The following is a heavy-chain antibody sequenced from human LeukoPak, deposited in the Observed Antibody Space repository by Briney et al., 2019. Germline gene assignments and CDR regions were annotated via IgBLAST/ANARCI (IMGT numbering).Heavy chain of an antibody. CDR2: IYTSGST. V-gene: IGHV4-61*02. J-gene: IGHJ3*02. Sequence: TLSLTCTVSGGSISSGSYYWSWIRQPAGKGLEWIGRIYTSGSTNYNPSLKSRVTMSVDTSKNQFSLKLSSVTAADTAVYYCARDTVVAGTYAFDIWGQGTMVTVSS. D-gene: IGHD6-19*01. CDR3: ARDTVVAGTYAFDI. CDR1: GGSISSGSYY.